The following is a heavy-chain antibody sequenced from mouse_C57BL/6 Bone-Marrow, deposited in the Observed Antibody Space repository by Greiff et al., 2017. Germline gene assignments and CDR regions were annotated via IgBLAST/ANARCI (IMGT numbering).Heavy chain of an antibody. CDR1: GYTFTSYW. CDR3: ARGGILLRWPYYFDY. Sequence: VQLQQPGAELVKPGASVKLSCKASGYTFTSYWMHWVKQRPGRGLEWIGRIDTNSGGTKYNEKFKSKATLAVDKPSRTAYMQLSSLTSESSAVYYCARGGILLRWPYYFDYWGQVTTLTVSS. J-gene: IGHJ2*01. CDR2: IDTNSGGT. V-gene: IGHV1-72*01. D-gene: IGHD1-1*01.